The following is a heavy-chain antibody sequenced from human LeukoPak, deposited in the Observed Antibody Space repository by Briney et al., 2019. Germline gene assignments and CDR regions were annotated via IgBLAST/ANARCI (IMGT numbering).Heavy chain of an antibody. J-gene: IGHJ4*02. Sequence: SETLSLTCTVSGGSITNTDYYWGWIRQPPGKGLEWIGSVYYSGRTDYNPSLKSRVTISVDTSKNQFSLKLSSVTAADTAVYYCARSGYSSSIDYWGQGTLVTVSS. CDR1: GGSITNTDYY. D-gene: IGHD6-19*01. CDR2: VYYSGRT. V-gene: IGHV4-39*01. CDR3: ARSGYSSSIDY.